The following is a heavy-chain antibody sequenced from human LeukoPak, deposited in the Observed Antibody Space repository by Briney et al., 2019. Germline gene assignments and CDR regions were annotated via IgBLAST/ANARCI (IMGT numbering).Heavy chain of an antibody. CDR3: ARGGAGYYNPFDY. CDR1: GFTFGRFG. Sequence: GGSLRLSCAASGFTFGRFGIHWVRQAPGKGLEWAAVISYDGSNKYYADSVKGRFTISRDNSKNTLYLQMNSLRAEDTAVYYCARGGAGYYNPFDYWGQGTLVTVSS. CDR2: ISYDGSNK. D-gene: IGHD3-9*01. J-gene: IGHJ4*02. V-gene: IGHV3-30*03.